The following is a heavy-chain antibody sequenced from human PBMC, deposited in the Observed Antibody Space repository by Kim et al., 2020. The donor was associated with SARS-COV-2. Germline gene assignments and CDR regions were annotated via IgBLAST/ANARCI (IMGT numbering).Heavy chain of an antibody. D-gene: IGHD6-19*01. J-gene: IGHJ2*01. CDR3: ASISGLVPELYFDR. Sequence: SETLSLTCTVSGGSISSSSYYWGWIRQPPGKGLEWIGSIYYSGRTYYNPSLKSRVTISVDTSKNQFSLKLSSVTAADTAVYYCASISGLVPELYFDRWGRGTRVTVSS. CDR1: GGSISSSSYY. CDR2: IYYSGRT. V-gene: IGHV4-39*01.